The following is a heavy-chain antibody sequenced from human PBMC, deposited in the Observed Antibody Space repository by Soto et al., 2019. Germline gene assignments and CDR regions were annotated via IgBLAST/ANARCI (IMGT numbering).Heavy chain of an antibody. J-gene: IGHJ6*02. Sequence: SEILSLTCAVYGGSFSGYYWSWIRQPPGKGLEWIGEINHSGSTNYNPSLKSRVTISVDTSKNQFSLKLSSVTAADTAVYYCARVGPHGGYYYGMDVWGQGTTVTVSS. V-gene: IGHV4-34*01. CDR1: GGSFSGYY. CDR3: ARVGPHGGYYYGMDV. CDR2: INHSGST.